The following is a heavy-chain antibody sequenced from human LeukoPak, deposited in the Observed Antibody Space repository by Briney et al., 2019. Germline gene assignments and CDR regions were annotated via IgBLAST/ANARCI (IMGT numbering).Heavy chain of an antibody. CDR2: IYSGGST. CDR1: GFTVSNNY. Sequence: PGGSLRLSCSAFGFTVSNNYMSWVRQAPGKGLEWVSVIYSGGSTYYADSVKGRFTISRDNSKNTLYLQMNSLRAEDTAVYYCARDYFDYWGQGTLVTVSS. V-gene: IGHV3-53*01. J-gene: IGHJ4*02. CDR3: ARDYFDY.